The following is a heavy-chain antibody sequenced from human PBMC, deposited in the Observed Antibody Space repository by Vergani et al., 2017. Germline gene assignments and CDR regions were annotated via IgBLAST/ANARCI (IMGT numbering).Heavy chain of an antibody. D-gene: IGHD3-3*01. CDR2: IYYSGST. CDR1: GGSISSGGYY. Sequence: QVQLQESGPGLVKPSQTLSLTCTVSGGSISSGGYYWSWIRQHPGKGLEWIGYIYYSGSTYYNPSLKSRVTISVDTSKNQFSLKLSSVTAADTAVYYGARALWDSRRLLEGLGWFDPWGQGTLVTVAS. V-gene: IGHV4-31*03. J-gene: IGHJ5*02. CDR3: ARALWDSRRLLEGLGWFDP.